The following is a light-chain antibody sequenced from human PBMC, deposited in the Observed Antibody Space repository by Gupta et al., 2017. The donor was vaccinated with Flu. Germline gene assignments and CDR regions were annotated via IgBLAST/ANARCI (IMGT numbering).Light chain of an antibody. CDR3: QQRSNWPLT. J-gene: IGKJ4*01. Sequence: PATLSLSPGERATLSCRASQSVRYFLAWYQQTPGQAPRLLIYDASNRATGIPARFNGSGSGTDFTLTISSLEPEDFVVYYCQQRSNWPLTFGWGTRVEVK. V-gene: IGKV3-11*01. CDR2: DAS. CDR1: QSVRYF.